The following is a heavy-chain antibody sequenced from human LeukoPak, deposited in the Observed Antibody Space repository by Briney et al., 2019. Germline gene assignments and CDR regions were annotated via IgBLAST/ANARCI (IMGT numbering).Heavy chain of an antibody. CDR2: ISPKNDVT. J-gene: IGHJ4*02. V-gene: IGHV1-2*02. D-gene: IGHD2-21*01. CDR3: ARAPPVVIANFLDY. CDR1: GYTLTDYY. Sequence: ASVKVSCKASGYTLTDYYIHWVRQAPGQGLEWMGWISPKNDVTYFAQKFQGRVTMTRDTSISTAYMELSRLRSDDTAVYYCARAPPVVIANFLDYWGQGTLVTVSS.